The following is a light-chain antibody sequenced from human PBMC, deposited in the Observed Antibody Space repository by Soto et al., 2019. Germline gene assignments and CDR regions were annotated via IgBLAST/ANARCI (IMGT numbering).Light chain of an antibody. CDR1: NIGSKN. CDR3: QVWDCSSDHVL. V-gene: IGLV3-21*04. CDR2: YDS. J-gene: IGLJ2*01. Sequence: SYELTQPPSVSVAPGKTARITCGGDNIGSKNVHWYQQRPGQAPVLVIYYDSDRHSGMPERFSGSNSGNTATLTISRVEAGDEADYYWQVWDCSSDHVLFGGGTKLTVL.